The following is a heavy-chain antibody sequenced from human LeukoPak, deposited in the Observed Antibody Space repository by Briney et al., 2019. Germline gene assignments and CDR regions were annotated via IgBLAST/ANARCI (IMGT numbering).Heavy chain of an antibody. CDR2: MNPNSGNT. CDR3: AIHMVRGVISWFDP. Sequence: ASVEVSCKASGYTFTSYHINWVRQATGQGLEWMGWMNPNSGNTGYAQKFQGRVTITRNTSISTAYMELSSLRSEDTAVYYCAIHMVRGVISWFDPWGQGTLVTVSS. J-gene: IGHJ5*02. CDR1: GYTFTSYH. D-gene: IGHD3-10*01. V-gene: IGHV1-8*03.